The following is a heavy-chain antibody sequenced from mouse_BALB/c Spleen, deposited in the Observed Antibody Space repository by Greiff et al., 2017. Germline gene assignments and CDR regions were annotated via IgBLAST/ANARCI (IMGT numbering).Heavy chain of an antibody. CDR2: IYPGDGDT. D-gene: IGHD2-1*01. CDR1: GYTFTSYW. J-gene: IGHJ4*01. CDR3: ARSGGNYVAMDY. Sequence: QVQLQQSGAELARPGASVKLSCKASGYTFTSYWMQWVKQRPGQGLEWIGAIYPGDGDTRYTQKFKGKATLTADKSSSTAYMQLSSLASEDSAVYYCARSGGNYVAMDYWGQGTSVTVSS. V-gene: IGHV1-87*01.